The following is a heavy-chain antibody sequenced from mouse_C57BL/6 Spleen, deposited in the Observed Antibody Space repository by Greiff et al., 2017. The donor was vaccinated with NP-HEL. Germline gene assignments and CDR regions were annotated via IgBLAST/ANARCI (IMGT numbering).Heavy chain of an antibody. CDR3: ARDRLGSSYFPWFAY. J-gene: IGHJ3*01. V-gene: IGHV1-39*01. Sequence: VQLQQSGPELVKPGASVKISCKASGYSFTDYNMNWVKQSNGKSLEWIGVINPNYGTTSYNQKFKGKATLTVDQSSSTAYLQLNSLTSEDSAVYYCARDRLGSSYFPWFAYWGQGTLVTVSA. CDR1: GYSFTDYN. D-gene: IGHD1-1*01. CDR2: INPNYGTT.